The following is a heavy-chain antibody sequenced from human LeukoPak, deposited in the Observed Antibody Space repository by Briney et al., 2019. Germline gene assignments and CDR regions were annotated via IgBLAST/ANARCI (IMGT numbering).Heavy chain of an antibody. CDR3: ATDFGDSSGWYRF. V-gene: IGHV1-46*01. Sequence: ASVKVSCKASGYTFTSYYMHWVRQAPGQGLEWMGIINPSGGSTSYAQKFQGRVTMTRDTSINTAYMELSSLRSDDTAVYYCATDFGDSSGWYRFWGQGTLVTVSS. CDR1: GYTFTSYY. J-gene: IGHJ4*02. D-gene: IGHD6-19*01. CDR2: INPSGGST.